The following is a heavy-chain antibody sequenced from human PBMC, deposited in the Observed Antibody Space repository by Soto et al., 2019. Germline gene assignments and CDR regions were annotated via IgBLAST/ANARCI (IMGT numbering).Heavy chain of an antibody. CDR2: INPSGST. V-gene: IGHV4-34*01. CDR1: GGSFSGYF. Sequence: QVQLQQWGAGRLKPSETLSLTCAVYGGSFSGYFWSWIRQPPGKGLEWIGEINPSGSTNHNPSPTSRVTVSVNKSNKQFSLNLNSVTAADTAVYYCARDEKIEMDGKGEFDPWGQGTLVTVSS. D-gene: IGHD6-19*01. J-gene: IGHJ5*02. CDR3: ARDEKIEMDGKGEFDP.